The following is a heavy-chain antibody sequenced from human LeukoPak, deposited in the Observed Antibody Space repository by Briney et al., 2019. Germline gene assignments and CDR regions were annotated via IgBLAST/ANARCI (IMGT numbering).Heavy chain of an antibody. Sequence: GGSLRLSCAASGFTVSSNYMSWVRQAPGKGLEWVSVIYSGGSTYYADSVKGRFTISRDNSKNTLYLQMNSLRAEDTAVYYCARASIAAAGYYFDYWGQGTLVTVSS. D-gene: IGHD6-13*01. V-gene: IGHV3-66*01. CDR3: ARASIAAAGYYFDY. J-gene: IGHJ4*02. CDR2: IYSGGST. CDR1: GFTVSSNY.